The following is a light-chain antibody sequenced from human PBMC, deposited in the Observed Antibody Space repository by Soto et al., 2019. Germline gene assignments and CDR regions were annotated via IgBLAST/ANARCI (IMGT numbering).Light chain of an antibody. CDR3: QQGCNAAT. V-gene: IGKV3-11*01. Sequence: EIVLTQSPATLSLSPGERATLSCRASQSVSSYLAWYQQKPGQAPRLLIYDASNRATGIPARFSGSGSGTDFTLTISRLEADDFAVYYCQQGCNAATFGPGTKVDIK. J-gene: IGKJ3*01. CDR2: DAS. CDR1: QSVSSY.